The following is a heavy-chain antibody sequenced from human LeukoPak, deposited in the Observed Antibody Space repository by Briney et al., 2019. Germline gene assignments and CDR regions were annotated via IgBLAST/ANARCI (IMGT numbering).Heavy chain of an antibody. V-gene: IGHV3-7*01. CDR1: EFPFSKAW. J-gene: IGHJ4*02. CDR3: VRGGGMFDY. Sequence: GGSLRLSCAVSEFPFSKAWMSWVRQAPGKGLEWVASIKHDGSDKYYVDSVKGRFTISRDNANNSLYLQANSLRAEDTAVYYCVRGGGMFDYWGQGTLVTVSS. D-gene: IGHD3-16*01. CDR2: IKHDGSDK.